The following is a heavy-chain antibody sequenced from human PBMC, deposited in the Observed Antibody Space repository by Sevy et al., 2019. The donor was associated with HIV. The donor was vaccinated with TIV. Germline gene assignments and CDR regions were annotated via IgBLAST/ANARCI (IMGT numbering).Heavy chain of an antibody. V-gene: IGHV4-59*13. CDR3: ARDHDRSGETGWFDP. CDR2: IYYSGST. J-gene: IGHJ5*02. D-gene: IGHD4-17*01. Sequence: SETLSLTCTVSGGSISSYYWSWIRQPPGKGLEWIGYIYYSGSTNYNPSLKSRVTISVDTSKNQFSLKLSSVTAADTAVYYCARDHDRSGETGWFDPWGQGTLVTVSS. CDR1: GGSISSYY.